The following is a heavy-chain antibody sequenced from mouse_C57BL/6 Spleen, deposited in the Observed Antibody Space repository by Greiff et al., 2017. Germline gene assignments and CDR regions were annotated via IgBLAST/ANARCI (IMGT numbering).Heavy chain of an antibody. J-gene: IGHJ1*03. Sequence: QVQLQQSGAELVRPGASVKLSCKASGYTFTDYYINWVKQRPGQGLEWIARIYPGSGNTYYNEKFKGKATLTAEKSSSNAYMQLSSLTSEDSAVYFCARKDGGSWYFDVWGTGTTVTVSS. V-gene: IGHV1-76*01. D-gene: IGHD1-1*01. CDR3: ARKDGGSWYFDV. CDR1: GYTFTDYY. CDR2: IYPGSGNT.